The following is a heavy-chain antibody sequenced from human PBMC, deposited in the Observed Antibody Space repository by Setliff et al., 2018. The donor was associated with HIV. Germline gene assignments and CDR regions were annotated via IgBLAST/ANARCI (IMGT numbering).Heavy chain of an antibody. V-gene: IGHV4-59*11. CDR1: GGSISSHY. J-gene: IGHJ6*02. Sequence: PSETLSLTCSVSGGSISSHYWNWIRQAPGKGLEWIGTMHFSGNARISPFFKSRVTISVDTSKNQLSLNLTSVTAADTAVYYCARVETTVRGATYAMDVWGQGTTVTVSS. CDR3: ARVETTVRGATYAMDV. D-gene: IGHD3-10*01. CDR2: MHFSGNA.